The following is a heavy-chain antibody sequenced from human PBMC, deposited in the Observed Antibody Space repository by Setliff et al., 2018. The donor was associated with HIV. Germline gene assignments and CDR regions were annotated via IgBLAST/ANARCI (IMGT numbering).Heavy chain of an antibody. J-gene: IGHJ4*02. CDR2: IDSDGSDT. D-gene: IGHD3-3*01. Sequence: PGGSLRLSCAASGLTFSNYWMHWVRQAPGKGLEWVSRIDSDGSDTNYADSVRSRFTISRDNAKNTVYLQLTSLRAEDTAVYYCARGPQYNFWGGYLGLWGQGTLVTVSS. CDR1: GLTFSNYW. CDR3: ARGPQYNFWGGYLGL. V-gene: IGHV3-74*01.